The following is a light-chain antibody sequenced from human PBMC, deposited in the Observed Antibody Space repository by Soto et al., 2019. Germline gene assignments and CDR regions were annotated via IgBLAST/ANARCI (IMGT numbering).Light chain of an antibody. CDR2: GAS. V-gene: IGKV3-20*01. Sequence: PATLLLSPRERATLSCRASQSITNNYLAWYQQKPGRAHRLLIYGASSRATGIPDRFSGSGSGTDFTLTISRLEPEDFAMYYCQQYGYLVTFGGGTKVDIK. CDR3: QQYGYLVT. CDR1: QSITNNY. J-gene: IGKJ4*01.